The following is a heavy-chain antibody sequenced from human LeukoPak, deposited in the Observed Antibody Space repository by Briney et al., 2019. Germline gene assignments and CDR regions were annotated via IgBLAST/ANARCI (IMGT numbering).Heavy chain of an antibody. V-gene: IGHV1-2*02. CDR3: GLVTSGNWWFDP. D-gene: IGHD1-1*01. Sequence: ASVTVSCKTSEYIFTVYHMHWVRQAPGPGLEWMGLINPNSGGTNYAQKLQGRVTLTRDTSINTAYMELSSLRSDDTAAYYCGLVTSGNWWFDPWGQGTPVTVSS. J-gene: IGHJ5*02. CDR1: EYIFTVYH. CDR2: INPNSGGT.